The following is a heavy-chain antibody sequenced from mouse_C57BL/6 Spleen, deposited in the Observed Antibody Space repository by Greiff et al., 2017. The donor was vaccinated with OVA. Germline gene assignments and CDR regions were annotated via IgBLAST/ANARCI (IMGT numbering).Heavy chain of an antibody. CDR1: GYTFTDYE. J-gene: IGHJ2*01. V-gene: IGHV1-15*01. CDR3: TIDGYPFDY. D-gene: IGHD2-3*01. Sequence: VKLQQSGAELVRPGASVTLSCKASGYTFTDYEMHWVKQTPVHGLEWIGAIDPETGGTAYNQKFKGKAILTADKSSSTAYMELRSLTSEDSAVYYCTIDGYPFDYWGQGTTLTVSS. CDR2: IDPETGGT.